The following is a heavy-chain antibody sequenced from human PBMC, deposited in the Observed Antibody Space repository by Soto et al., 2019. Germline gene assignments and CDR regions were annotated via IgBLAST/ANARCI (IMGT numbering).Heavy chain of an antibody. J-gene: IGHJ6*02. CDR3: ARDGSTSWYSYDYHGMDV. CDR1: GFTFRTYW. CDR2: INQDGSEK. Sequence: EVQLVESGGGLVQPGGSLRLSCGASGFTFRTYWLSWVRQVPGKGLEWVANINQDGSEKNYVDSVKGRFTISRDNAKNSLHLQMRSLRAEDTALYYCARDGSTSWYSYDYHGMDVGGQGTTVTVSS. D-gene: IGHD5-18*01. V-gene: IGHV3-7*05.